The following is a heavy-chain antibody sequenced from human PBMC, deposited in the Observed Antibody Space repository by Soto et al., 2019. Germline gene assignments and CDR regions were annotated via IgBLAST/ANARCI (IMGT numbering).Heavy chain of an antibody. D-gene: IGHD3-22*01. CDR1: GFTFNNYA. V-gene: IGHV3-23*01. Sequence: PGGSLRLSCAASGFTFNNYAMTWVRQAPGKGLEWVSTISGSGGSTYYADSVKGRFTISRDNSKNTLYLQMNSLRAEDTAVYYCAKDWGYDSSGKYNWFDPWGQGTLVTVSS. CDR3: AKDWGYDSSGKYNWFDP. J-gene: IGHJ5*02. CDR2: ISGSGGST.